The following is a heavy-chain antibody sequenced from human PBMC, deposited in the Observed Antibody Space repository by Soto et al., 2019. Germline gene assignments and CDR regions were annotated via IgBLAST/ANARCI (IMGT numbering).Heavy chain of an antibody. D-gene: IGHD1-26*01. V-gene: IGHV3-30-3*01. CDR1: GFTFSSYA. CDR3: ARAESGSYSSNTDY. Sequence: QVQLVESGGGVVQPGRSLRLSCAASGFTFSSYAMHWDRQAQGKGLEWVAVISYAGSKKYYADSVKGRFTLSRDNSKTTLYLRMNSLRAEDTAVYYCARAESGSYSSNTDYWGQGTLVTVSS. J-gene: IGHJ4*02. CDR2: ISYAGSKK.